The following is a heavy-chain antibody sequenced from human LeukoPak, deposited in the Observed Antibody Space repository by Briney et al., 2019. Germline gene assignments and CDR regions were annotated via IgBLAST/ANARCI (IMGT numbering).Heavy chain of an antibody. Sequence: VGSPRLSCAASGFTFSDYGIHWVRQAPGKGLEWVAVISYDGSNKYYADSVKGRFTISRDNSKNTLYLQMNSLRPEDTAVYYCAKPFAAVSAGFSYYFDYWGQGTLVTVSS. J-gene: IGHJ4*02. CDR2: ISYDGSNK. V-gene: IGHV3-30*18. D-gene: IGHD6-19*01. CDR1: GFTFSDYG. CDR3: AKPFAAVSAGFSYYFDY.